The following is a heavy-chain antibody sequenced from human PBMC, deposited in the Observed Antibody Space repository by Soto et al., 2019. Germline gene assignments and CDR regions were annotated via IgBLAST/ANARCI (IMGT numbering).Heavy chain of an antibody. Sequence: GGSLILSYAASGFTFRTYEMNWVRRVPGKGLEWVSYISSSGTTIYYADSVKGRFTISRDNAENSLFMQMNSLRAEDTAVYYCARAGAYNYGTPDYWGQGTLVTVSS. CDR1: GFTFRTYE. V-gene: IGHV3-48*03. D-gene: IGHD5-18*01. CDR3: ARAGAYNYGTPDY. J-gene: IGHJ4*02. CDR2: ISSSGTTI.